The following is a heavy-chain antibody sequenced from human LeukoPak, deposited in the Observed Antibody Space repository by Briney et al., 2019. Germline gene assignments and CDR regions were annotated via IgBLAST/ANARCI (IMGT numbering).Heavy chain of an antibody. V-gene: IGHV3-23*01. D-gene: IGHD3-22*01. J-gene: IGHJ4*02. CDR1: GITLSNYG. Sequence: GGSLRLSCAVSGITLSNYGMSWVRQAPGKGLEWVAGISDSGGRTNYADSVKGRFTISRDNPKNTLYLQMNSLRAEDTAVYFCAKRGVVIRVILVGFHKEAYYFDSWGQGPWSPSPQ. CDR2: ISDSGGRT. CDR3: AKRGVVIRVILVGFHKEAYYFDS.